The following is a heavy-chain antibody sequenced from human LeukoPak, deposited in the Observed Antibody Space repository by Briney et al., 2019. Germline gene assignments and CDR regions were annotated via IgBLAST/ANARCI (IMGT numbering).Heavy chain of an antibody. V-gene: IGHV3-11*04. CDR2: ISSTGTTL. CDR3: ARQPAEFNY. J-gene: IGHJ4*02. Sequence: GGSLKLSCAASGFTFTDYYMSWIRQAPGKGLEWIAHISSTGTTLYYADSVKGRFTISRDNAKNSIYLQMNSLRAEDTAVYYCARQPAEFNYWGEGAQVTVSS. CDR1: GFTFTDYY. D-gene: IGHD2-15*01.